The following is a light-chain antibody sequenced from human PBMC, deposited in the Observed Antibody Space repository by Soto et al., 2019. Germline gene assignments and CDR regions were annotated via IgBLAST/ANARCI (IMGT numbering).Light chain of an antibody. CDR3: QQYDTSPYT. J-gene: IGKJ2*01. CDR2: TAS. V-gene: IGKV1-5*03. CDR1: QDINGW. Sequence: DIQMTQSPSTLSASVGDRATITCRASQDINGWLAWYQQKPGTAPRLLTYTASTLQDGVPSRFSGSEFQTEFTLTITGLQADDFATYYCQQYDTSPYTFGQGTKLEIK.